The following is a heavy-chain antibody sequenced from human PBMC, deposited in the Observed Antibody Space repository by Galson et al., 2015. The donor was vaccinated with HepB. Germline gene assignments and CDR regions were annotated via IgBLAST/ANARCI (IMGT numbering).Heavy chain of an antibody. D-gene: IGHD3-22*01. CDR1: GFTFTTYA. Sequence: SLRLSCAASGFTFTTYAMHWVRQAPGKGLECVAVISYDGSNKYYADSVKSRFTISRDNSKNTLYLQMNSLRAEDTAVYYCATGETYYYDSSGYPFDYWGQGTLVTVSS. CDR3: ATGETYYYDSSGYPFDY. J-gene: IGHJ4*02. CDR2: ISYDGSNK. V-gene: IGHV3-30*04.